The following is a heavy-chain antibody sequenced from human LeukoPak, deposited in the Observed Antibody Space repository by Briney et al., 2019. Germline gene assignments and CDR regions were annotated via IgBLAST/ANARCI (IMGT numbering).Heavy chain of an antibody. Sequence: GGSLRLSCAASGFTVSYYWMSWVRQAPGKGLEWVACIHEDGSTEYYVDSVKGRFAISRDNTKNSLYLQMSSLTVEDTAVYYCARDLSSRDAYWGQGSLVTVSS. CDR3: ARDLSSRDAY. J-gene: IGHJ4*02. CDR1: GFTVSYYW. D-gene: IGHD6-13*01. V-gene: IGHV3-7*03. CDR2: IHEDGSTE.